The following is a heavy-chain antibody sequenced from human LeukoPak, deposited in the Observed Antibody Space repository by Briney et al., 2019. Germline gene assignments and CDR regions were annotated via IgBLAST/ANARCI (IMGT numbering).Heavy chain of an antibody. CDR3: ARAGTDIVVAHDY. Sequence: SETLSLTCTVSGGSISSYYWSWIRQPPEKGLELIGYIYYSGSTNYNPSLKSRVTISVDTSKNQFSLKLSSVTAADTAVYYCARAGTDIVVAHDYWGQGTLVTVS. CDR1: GGSISSYY. CDR2: IYYSGST. J-gene: IGHJ4*02. V-gene: IGHV4-59*01. D-gene: IGHD2-2*01.